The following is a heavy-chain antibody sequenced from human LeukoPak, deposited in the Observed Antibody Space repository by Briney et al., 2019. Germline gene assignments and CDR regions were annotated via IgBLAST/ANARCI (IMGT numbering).Heavy chain of an antibody. CDR2: INHSGST. V-gene: IGHV4-34*01. CDR1: GGSFSGYY. J-gene: IGHJ6*02. D-gene: IGHD3-22*01. CDR3: ARVALLRLISSYYYYYGMDV. Sequence: PSETLSLTCAVYGGSFSGYYWSWICQPPGKGLEWIGEINHSGSTNYNPSLKSRVTISVDTSKNQFSLKLSSVTAADTAVYYCARVALLRLISSYYYYYGMDVWGQGTTVTVSS.